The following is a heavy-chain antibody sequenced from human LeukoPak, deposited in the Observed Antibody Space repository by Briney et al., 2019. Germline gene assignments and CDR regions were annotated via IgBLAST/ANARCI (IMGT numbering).Heavy chain of an antibody. CDR1: GGSFSGYY. Sequence: SETLSLTCAVYGGSFSGYYWSWIRQPPGKGLEWIGEINHSGSTNYNPSLKSRVTISVDTSKNQFSLKLSSVTAADTAVYYCARLGPSNSRPFDYWGQGTLVTVSS. CDR2: INHSGST. D-gene: IGHD7-27*01. V-gene: IGHV4-34*01. CDR3: ARLGPSNSRPFDY. J-gene: IGHJ4*02.